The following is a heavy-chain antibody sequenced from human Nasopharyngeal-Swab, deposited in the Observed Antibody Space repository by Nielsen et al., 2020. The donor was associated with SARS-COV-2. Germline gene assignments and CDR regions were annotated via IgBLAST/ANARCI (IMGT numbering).Heavy chain of an antibody. CDR2: INPNSGGT. Sequence: WVRQAPGQGLEWMGRINPNSGGTNYAQKFQGRVTMTRDTSISTAYMELSSLRSEDTAVYYCARDTMVRGVIITPYDAFDIWGQGTMVTVSS. J-gene: IGHJ3*02. D-gene: IGHD3-10*01. CDR3: ARDTMVRGVIITPYDAFDI. V-gene: IGHV1-2*06.